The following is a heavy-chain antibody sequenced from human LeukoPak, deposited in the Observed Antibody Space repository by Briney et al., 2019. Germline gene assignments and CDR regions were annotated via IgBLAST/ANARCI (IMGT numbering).Heavy chain of an antibody. D-gene: IGHD3-22*01. V-gene: IGHV1-46*01. Sequence: ASVKVSCKASGYTFTSYYMHWVRQAPGQGLEWMGIINPNGGSTSYAQKFQGRVTMTRDTSTSTVYMELSSLRSEDTAVYYCARDWVVITGSPYFDYWGQGTLVTVSS. CDR2: INPNGGST. CDR3: ARDWVVITGSPYFDY. CDR1: GYTFTSYY. J-gene: IGHJ4*02.